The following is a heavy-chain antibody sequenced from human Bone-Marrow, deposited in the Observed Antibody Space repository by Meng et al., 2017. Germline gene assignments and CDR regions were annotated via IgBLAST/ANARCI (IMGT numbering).Heavy chain of an antibody. Sequence: RLVGSGGGLVRPGGSLRLACVASGFSFTDAWMCWVRQAPGKGLEWVGRIKSNSDGGTTDYAAPVKGRFTISRDDSKNTLYLQMNSLITEDTAVYFCATGAAAADHWGQGTLVTVSS. CDR3: ATGAAAADH. CDR1: GFSFTDAW. CDR2: IKSNSDGGTT. D-gene: IGHD6-13*01. V-gene: IGHV3-15*01. J-gene: IGHJ4*02.